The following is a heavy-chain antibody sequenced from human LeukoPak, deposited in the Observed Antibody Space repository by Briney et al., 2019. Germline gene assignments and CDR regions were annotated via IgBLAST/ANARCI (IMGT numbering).Heavy chain of an antibody. CDR2: ISPNNGDT. D-gene: IGHD3-10*01. CDR3: VRSPIGASAY. J-gene: IGHJ4*02. V-gene: IGHV1-2*02. Sequence: GASVTVSCEPSGYTFSDSYIHWVRQAPGVGRQWMGWISPNNGDTNYAEDFQGRVTMTRDTSIRTAYMELTRLTLNDTAVYYCVRSPIGASAYWGRGTLVTVSS. CDR1: GYTFSDSY.